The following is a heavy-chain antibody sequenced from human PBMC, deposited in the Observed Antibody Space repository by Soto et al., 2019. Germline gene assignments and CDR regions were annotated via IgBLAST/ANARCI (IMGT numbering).Heavy chain of an antibody. CDR2: ISAYNGNT. J-gene: IGHJ5*02. D-gene: IGHD4-17*01. Sequence: ASVKVSCKASGYTFTSYGMSWVRQAPGQGLEWMGWISAYNGNTNYAQKLQGRVTMTTDTSTSTAYMELRSLRSDDTAVYYCARRDYVADWFDPWGQGTLVTVSS. CDR3: ARRDYVADWFDP. V-gene: IGHV1-18*01. CDR1: GYTFTSYG.